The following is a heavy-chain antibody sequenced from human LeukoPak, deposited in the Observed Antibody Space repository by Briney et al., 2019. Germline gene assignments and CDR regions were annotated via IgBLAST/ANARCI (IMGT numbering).Heavy chain of an antibody. J-gene: IGHJ3*02. Sequence: GASVKVSCTASGYTFTGYYMHWVRQAPGQGLEWMGWINPNSGGTNYAQKFQGRVTMTRDTSISTAYMELSRLRSDDTAVYYCAISLPAITIFGVVIMTDAFDIWGQGTMVTVSS. V-gene: IGHV1-2*02. CDR3: AISLPAITIFGVVIMTDAFDI. CDR2: INPNSGGT. D-gene: IGHD3-3*01. CDR1: GYTFTGYY.